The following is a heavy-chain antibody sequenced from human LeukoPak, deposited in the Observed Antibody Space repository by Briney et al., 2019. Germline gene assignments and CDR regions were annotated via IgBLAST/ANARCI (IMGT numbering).Heavy chain of an antibody. J-gene: IGHJ6*03. V-gene: IGHV1-69*05. CDR3: ARDHPDIAVIPAAMDV. CDR1: GGTFSSYA. D-gene: IGHD2-2*01. CDR2: IIPIFGTA. Sequence: GSSVKVSCKASGGTFSSYAISWVRQAPGQGLEWMGGIIPIFGTANYAQKFQGRVTITTDESTSTAYLELSSLTSEDSAVYFCARDHPDIAVIPAAMDVWGTGTTVIVSS.